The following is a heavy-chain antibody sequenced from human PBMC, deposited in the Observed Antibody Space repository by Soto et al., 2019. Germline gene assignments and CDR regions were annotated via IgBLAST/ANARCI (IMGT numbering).Heavy chain of an antibody. D-gene: IGHD1-26*01. CDR2: ISNDGNKK. CDR3: ASGRGGSYHFDY. J-gene: IGHJ4*02. Sequence: VQLVESGGGLVQPGRSLRLSCAASGFTFDDYAMHWVRQAPGKGLEWVAAISNDGNKKYYADSVKGRFTISRDNSENTLYLQMNSLRTEDTAVYYCASGRGGSYHFDYWGQGTLVTVSS. V-gene: IGHV3-30*03. CDR1: GFTFDDYA.